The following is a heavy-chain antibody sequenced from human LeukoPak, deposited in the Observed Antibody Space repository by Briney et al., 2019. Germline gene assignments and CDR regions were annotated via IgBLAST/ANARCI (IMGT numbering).Heavy chain of an antibody. V-gene: IGHV3-49*04. CDR3: TVQVVPSDNWFDL. CDR2: IRSEAYGGTA. D-gene: IGHD2-2*01. J-gene: IGHJ5*02. Sequence: GGSLRLSCTASGLLFGDYAMTWVRQVPGKGLEWLGCIRSEAYGGTAEYAASVKGRFTISRDDSKSIAYVQVNSLKTEDTAVYHCTVQVVPSDNWFDLWGQGTLVTVSS. CDR1: GLLFGDYA.